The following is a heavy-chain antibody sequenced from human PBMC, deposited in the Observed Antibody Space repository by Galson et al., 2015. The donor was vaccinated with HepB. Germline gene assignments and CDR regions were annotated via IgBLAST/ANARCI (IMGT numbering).Heavy chain of an antibody. V-gene: IGHV3-74*01. CDR1: GFRFSSYW. CDR3: ARDGQTTVNWFDP. Sequence: SLRLSCAASGFRFSSYWMHWVRQAPGKGLVWVSRIDSDGSITVYTDSVKGRFTISRDNAKNTLYLQMNSLRAEDTAVYYCARDGQTTVNWFDPWGQGTLVTVSS. CDR2: IDSDGSIT. D-gene: IGHD4-17*01. J-gene: IGHJ5*02.